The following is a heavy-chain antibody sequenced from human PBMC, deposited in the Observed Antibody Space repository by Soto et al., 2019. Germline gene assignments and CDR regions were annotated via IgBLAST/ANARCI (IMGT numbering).Heavy chain of an antibody. Sequence: GQLVQSGAEVKWPGASVKVSCKASGYPFNKYSISWVRQAPGQGLEWMGWISASNGNRNYAQKFQGRVTLGTDTYTSTAYMELRNLRSDDTAVYYCTRGHGDFAGDFDYWGQGTLVTVSS. CDR3: TRGHGDFAGDFDY. V-gene: IGHV1-18*04. CDR2: ISASNGNR. D-gene: IGHD4-17*01. CDR1: GYPFNKYS. J-gene: IGHJ4*02.